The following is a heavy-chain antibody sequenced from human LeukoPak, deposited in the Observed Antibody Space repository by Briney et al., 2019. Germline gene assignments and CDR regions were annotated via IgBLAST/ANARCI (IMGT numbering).Heavy chain of an antibody. D-gene: IGHD4-17*01. J-gene: IGHJ4*02. CDR2: LNPNSDGT. Sequence: ASVNVSCKASGYTFTGYYMHWVPQPPGQGLEWMGCLNPNSDGTNYAQKIEGRVTMTKDTSTSTAYMELRSLRSDDTAVYYCARDRPIDDYGDYDIRGSEWVDFDYWGQGTLVTVSS. CDR1: GYTFTGYY. V-gene: IGHV1-2*02. CDR3: ARDRPIDDYGDYDIRGSEWVDFDY.